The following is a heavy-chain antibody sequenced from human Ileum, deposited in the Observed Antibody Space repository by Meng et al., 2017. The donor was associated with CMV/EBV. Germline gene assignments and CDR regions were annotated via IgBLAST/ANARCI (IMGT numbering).Heavy chain of an antibody. V-gene: IGHV4-4*07. CDR2: IYTGGSP. J-gene: IGHJ4*02. CDR3: ARLNYYDSREFDY. Sequence: QVQLQESGPGLVKPSETLSLPCTVSGGSIRNYYWSWIRQPAGKGLEWIGRIYTGGSPNYNPSLYSRVTMSLDTSKNQFSLKLNSVTAADTAVYYCARLNYYDSREFDYWGQGTLVTVSS. D-gene: IGHD3-22*01. CDR1: GGSIRNYY.